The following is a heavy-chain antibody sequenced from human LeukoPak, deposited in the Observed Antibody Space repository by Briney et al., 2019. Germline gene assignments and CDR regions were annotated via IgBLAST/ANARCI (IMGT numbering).Heavy chain of an antibody. V-gene: IGHV3-23*01. CDR2: TSGSGDNT. CDR3: AKVGPGTSSNTLVVGAAVFDY. Sequence: GGSLRLSCAASGFTFSSYALSWVRQAPGKGREWVSLTSGSGDNTFYADSVQGRFTISRDNSKNTLFLQMSSLRAEDTAVYYCAKVGPGTSSNTLVVGAAVFDYWGQGTLVTVSS. D-gene: IGHD2-15*01. J-gene: IGHJ4*02. CDR1: GFTFSSYA.